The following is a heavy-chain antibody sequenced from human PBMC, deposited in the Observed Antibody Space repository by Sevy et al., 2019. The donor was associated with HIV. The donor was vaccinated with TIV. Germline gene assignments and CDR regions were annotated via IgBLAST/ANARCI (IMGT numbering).Heavy chain of an antibody. Sequence: GGSLRLSCTASGFTFSFQAMGWVRQAPGRGLEWVSCITGGEVTTYYADSVKGRFTISRDNSKNTPYLQMNNVRAGDTAVYYCAKDMGRFDYWGQGTLVTVSS. V-gene: IGHV3-23*01. CDR2: ITGGEVTT. D-gene: IGHD3-10*01. CDR3: AKDMGRFDY. J-gene: IGHJ4*02. CDR1: GFTFSFQA.